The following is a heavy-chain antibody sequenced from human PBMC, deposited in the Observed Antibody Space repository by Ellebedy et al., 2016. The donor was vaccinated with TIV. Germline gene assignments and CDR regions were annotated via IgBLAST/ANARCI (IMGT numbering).Heavy chain of an antibody. CDR2: IYSGGSA. CDR3: ARGQSGSYVAFDY. CDR1: GFTVSSNY. V-gene: IGHV3-53*01. Sequence: PGGSLRLSCAASGFTVSSNYMSWVRQAPGKGLEWVSTIYSGGSAYYGDSGKGRFTISRDNSKNTLYLQMNSLRAEDTAVYYCARGQSGSYVAFDYWGQGTLVTFSS. D-gene: IGHD1-26*01. J-gene: IGHJ4*02.